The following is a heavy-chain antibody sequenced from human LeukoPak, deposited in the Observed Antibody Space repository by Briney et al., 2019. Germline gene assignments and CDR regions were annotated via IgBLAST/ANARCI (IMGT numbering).Heavy chain of an antibody. J-gene: IGHJ3*02. CDR1: GYPFINYY. CDR3: AREPDSGGLHDGYDI. D-gene: IGHD2-15*01. CDR2: IIPSGGST. V-gene: IGHV1-46*01. Sequence: ASVKVSCKASGYPFINYYILWVRQAPGQGLEWMGIIIPSGGSTTYAQKFQGRVTITRDTSTSTVDMDLSSLRSDDTAVYYCAREPDSGGLHDGYDIWGQGTMVTVSS.